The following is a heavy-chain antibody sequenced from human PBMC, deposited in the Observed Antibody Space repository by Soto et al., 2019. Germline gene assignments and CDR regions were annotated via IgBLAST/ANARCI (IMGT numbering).Heavy chain of an antibody. CDR1: GGTFSSYA. CDR2: IIPIFGTA. V-gene: IGHV1-69*13. Sequence: SVKVSCKASGGTFSSYAISCVLQSPLQWLDWMGGIIPIFGTANYAQKFQGRVTITADESTSTAYMELSSLRSEDTAVYYCARARNTENYYDSSGYGYNWFDPWGQGTLVTVSS. D-gene: IGHD3-22*01. J-gene: IGHJ5*02. CDR3: ARARNTENYYDSSGYGYNWFDP.